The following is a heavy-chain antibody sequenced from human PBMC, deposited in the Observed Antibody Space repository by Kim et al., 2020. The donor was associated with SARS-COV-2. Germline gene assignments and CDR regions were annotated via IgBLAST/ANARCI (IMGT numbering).Heavy chain of an antibody. CDR1: GFTFSSYS. J-gene: IGHJ4*02. CDR3: ARVHRAVAGGHRYYFDY. V-gene: IGHV3-21*01. CDR2: ISSSSSYI. D-gene: IGHD6-19*01. Sequence: GGSLRLSCAASGFTFSSYSMNWVRQAPGKGLEWVSSISSSSSYIYYADSVKGRFTISRDNAKNSLYLQMNSLRAEDTAVYYCARVHRAVAGGHRYYFDYWGQGTLVTVSS.